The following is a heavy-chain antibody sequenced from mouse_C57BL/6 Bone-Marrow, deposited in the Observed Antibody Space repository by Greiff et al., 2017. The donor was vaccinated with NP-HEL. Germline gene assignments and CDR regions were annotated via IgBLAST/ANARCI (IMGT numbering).Heavy chain of an antibody. D-gene: IGHD4-1*01. CDR3: TREAPWDPFAY. J-gene: IGHJ3*01. Sequence: QVQLQQSGAELVRPGASVTLSCKASGYTFTDYEMHWVKQTPVHGLEWIGAIDPETGGTAYNQKFKGKAILTADKSSSTAYMELRSLTSEDSAVYYCTREAPWDPFAYWGQGTLVTVSA. CDR2: IDPETGGT. CDR1: GYTFTDYE. V-gene: IGHV1-15*01.